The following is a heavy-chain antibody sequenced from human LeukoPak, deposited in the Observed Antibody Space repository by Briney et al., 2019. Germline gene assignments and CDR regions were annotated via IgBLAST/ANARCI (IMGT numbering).Heavy chain of an antibody. Sequence: GGSLRLSCAASGFTFDDYAMHWVRQAPGKGLERVSGISWNSGSIGCADSVKGRFTISRDNAKNSLYLQMNSLRAEDTALYYCAKDSSGWYSPSGRIDYWGQGTLVTVSS. CDR2: ISWNSGSI. V-gene: IGHV3-9*01. D-gene: IGHD6-19*01. CDR1: GFTFDDYA. CDR3: AKDSSGWYSPSGRIDY. J-gene: IGHJ4*02.